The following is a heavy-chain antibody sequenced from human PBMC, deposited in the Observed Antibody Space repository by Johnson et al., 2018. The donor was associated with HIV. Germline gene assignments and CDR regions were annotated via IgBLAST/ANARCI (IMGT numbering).Heavy chain of an antibody. CDR3: ARGREGGTYQGGAFDI. Sequence: VQVVESGGGVVQPGRSLRLSCEGSGFTFSSFAIHWVRQAPGKGLEWVALISYDGSNKYYADSVKGRFTISRDNSKNTLYLQMNSRRAEDRSVYYCARGREGGTYQGGAFDIWGQGTMVTVSS. V-gene: IGHV3-30*04. CDR1: GFTFSSFA. CDR2: ISYDGSNK. D-gene: IGHD2-2*01. J-gene: IGHJ3*02.